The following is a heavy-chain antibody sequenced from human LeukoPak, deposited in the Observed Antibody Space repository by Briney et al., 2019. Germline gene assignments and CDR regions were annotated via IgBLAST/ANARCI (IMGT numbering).Heavy chain of an antibody. CDR1: GCTFTSYG. CDR2: ISAYNGNT. CDR3: ARSIRSVYFDY. J-gene: IGHJ4*02. D-gene: IGHD6-6*01. V-gene: IGHV1-18*01. Sequence: ASVKVSCKASGCTFTSYGISWVRQAPGQGLEWMGWISAYNGNTNYAQKLQGRVTTTTDTSTSTAYMELRSLRSDDTAVYYCARSIRSVYFDYWGQGTLVTVSS.